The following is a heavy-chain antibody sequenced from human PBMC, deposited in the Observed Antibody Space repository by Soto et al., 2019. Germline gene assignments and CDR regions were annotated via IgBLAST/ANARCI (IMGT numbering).Heavy chain of an antibody. D-gene: IGHD2-2*01. V-gene: IGHV3-7*03. CDR2: INRDGSEE. J-gene: IGHJ5*02. CDR3: ARDPGPRSASIRGLGWFDP. CDR1: GFTFSGYW. Sequence: EMLVVESGGGLVQPGGSLRLSCVASGFTFSGYWMSWVRQAPGKGLEWVANINRDGSEEHYVDCVKGRFTISRDNAKNSVYLQMDSLRGDDSAVYYCARDPGPRSASIRGLGWFDPWGQGTLVTVSS.